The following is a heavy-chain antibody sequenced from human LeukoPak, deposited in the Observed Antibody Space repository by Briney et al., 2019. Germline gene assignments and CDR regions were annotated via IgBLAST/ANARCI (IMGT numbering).Heavy chain of an antibody. D-gene: IGHD3-22*01. J-gene: IGHJ4*02. Sequence: RAGGSLRLSCAASGFTFSSYSMNWVRQAPGKGLEWVSSISSSSSYIYYADSVKGRFTISGDNAKNSLYLQMNSLRAEDTAVYYCARGYYDSSGYPDYFDYWGQGTLVTVSS. CDR3: ARGYYDSSGYPDYFDY. V-gene: IGHV3-21*01. CDR1: GFTFSSYS. CDR2: ISSSSSYI.